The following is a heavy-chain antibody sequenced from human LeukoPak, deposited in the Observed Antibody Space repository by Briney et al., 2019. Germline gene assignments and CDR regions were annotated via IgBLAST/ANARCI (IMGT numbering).Heavy chain of an antibody. D-gene: IGHD3-22*01. Sequence: GGSLRLSCAASGFTFSSYGMHWVRQAPGKGLEWVAVISYDGSNKYYADSVKGRFTISRDNSKNTLYLQMNSLRAEDTAVYQCAKGRYYHDNSDAFEIWGQGTMVTVSS. J-gene: IGHJ3*02. V-gene: IGHV3-30*18. CDR1: GFTFSSYG. CDR2: ISYDGSNK. CDR3: AKGRYYHDNSDAFEI.